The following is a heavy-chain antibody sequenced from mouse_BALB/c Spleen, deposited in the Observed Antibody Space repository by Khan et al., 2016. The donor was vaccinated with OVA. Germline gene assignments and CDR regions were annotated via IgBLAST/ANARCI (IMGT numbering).Heavy chain of an antibody. D-gene: IGHD2-2*01. CDR1: GYSFTSYY. V-gene: IGHV1S135*01. J-gene: IGHJ3*01. CDR3: ARHGYVAWFTY. CDR2: IDPFSGGA. Sequence: VLLQQSGPELMKPGSSVKISCKASGYSFTSYYIHWVMQSHGKSLEWIGYIDPFSGGANYNQKFKGKATLTVDKSSSTAYIHLSNLTSEDSAVYFCARHGYVAWFTYWGQGTLVTVSA.